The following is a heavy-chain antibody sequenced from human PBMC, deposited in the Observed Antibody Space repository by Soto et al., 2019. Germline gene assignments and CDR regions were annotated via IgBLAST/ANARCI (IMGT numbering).Heavy chain of an antibody. Sequence: SAVKVSCKPSGGTFSNYAISWVRQAPGQGLEWMGSIIPIFGTATYAQRFQGRVTITAGESASTAYMELRSLRSRDTAVYFCARGHRPSGSPGLDYYFYGMDVWGQGTTVTSP. J-gene: IGHJ6*02. CDR1: GGTFSNYA. D-gene: IGHD3-10*01. CDR2: IIPIFGTA. V-gene: IGHV1-69*13. CDR3: ARGHRPSGSPGLDYYFYGMDV.